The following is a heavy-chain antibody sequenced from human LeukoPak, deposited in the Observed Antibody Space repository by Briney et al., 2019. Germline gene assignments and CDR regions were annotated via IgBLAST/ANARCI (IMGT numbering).Heavy chain of an antibody. V-gene: IGHV3-7*03. D-gene: IGHD3-9*01. J-gene: IGHJ3*02. Sequence: GGSLRLSCAGSGFTFSSYWMSWVRQPPGKGLEWVANINEDASEKNYVDSVKGRFTISRDNAKISVYLQMDSLRVEDTAVYYCARARYYDILTGSPRGAFDIWGQGTMVTVSS. CDR3: ARARYYDILTGSPRGAFDI. CDR2: INEDASEK. CDR1: GFTFSSYW.